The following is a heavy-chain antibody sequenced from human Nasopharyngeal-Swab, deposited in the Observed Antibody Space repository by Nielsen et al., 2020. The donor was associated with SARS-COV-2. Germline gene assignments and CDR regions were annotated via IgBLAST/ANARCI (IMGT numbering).Heavy chain of an antibody. CDR3: ARSIPAAGTSSGYYGMDV. CDR2: IYYSGST. J-gene: IGHJ6*02. D-gene: IGHD6-13*01. V-gene: IGHV4-39*07. Sequence: RPAPGKGVERVGSIYYSGSTYYNLSLKSRVAIPSHTSKNQSSLKLNCTTAADTAVYYCARSIPAAGTSSGYYGMDVWGQGTTVTVSS.